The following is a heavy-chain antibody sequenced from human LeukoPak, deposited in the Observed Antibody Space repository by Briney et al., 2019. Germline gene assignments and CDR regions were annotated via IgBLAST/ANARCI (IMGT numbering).Heavy chain of an antibody. CDR3: AKGGYYYYMDV. D-gene: IGHD3-16*01. CDR1: GFTFDDYT. Sequence: GGSLRLSCAASGFTFDDYTMHWVRQAPGKGLEWVSLISWDGGSTYYAGSVKGRFTISRDNSKTSLYLQMNSLRTEDTALYYCAKGGYYYYMDVWGKGTTVTVSS. CDR2: ISWDGGST. V-gene: IGHV3-43*01. J-gene: IGHJ6*03.